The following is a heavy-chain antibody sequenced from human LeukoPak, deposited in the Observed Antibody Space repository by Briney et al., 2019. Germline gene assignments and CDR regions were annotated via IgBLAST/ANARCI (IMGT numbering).Heavy chain of an antibody. CDR2: ISGGSSTI. V-gene: IGHV3-48*01. Sequence: GGSLRLSCAASGFTFSIYRMNWVRQAPGKGLEWVSYISGGSSTIYHADSVKGRFTISRDNAKNSLYLQMNSLRAEDTAIYYCASGTQSDYWGQGTLVTVSS. CDR1: GFTFSIYR. J-gene: IGHJ4*02. CDR3: ASGTQSDY. D-gene: IGHD1-14*01.